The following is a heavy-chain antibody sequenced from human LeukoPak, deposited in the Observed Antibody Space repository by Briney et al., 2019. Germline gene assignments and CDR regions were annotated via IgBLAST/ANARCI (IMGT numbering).Heavy chain of an antibody. Sequence: PGGSLRLSCAASGFTFDDYAMHWVRQAPGKGLEWVSGISWNSGSIGYADSVKGRFTISRDNAKNSLYLQMNSLRAEDTAVYYCARESRIAVAGTVDYWGQGTLVTVSS. J-gene: IGHJ4*02. D-gene: IGHD6-19*01. CDR3: ARESRIAVAGTVDY. CDR2: ISWNSGSI. CDR1: GFTFDDYA. V-gene: IGHV3-9*01.